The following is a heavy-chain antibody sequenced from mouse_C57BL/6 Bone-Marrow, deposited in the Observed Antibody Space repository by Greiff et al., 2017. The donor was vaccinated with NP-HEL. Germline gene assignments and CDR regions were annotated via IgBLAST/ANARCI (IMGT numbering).Heavy chain of an antibody. CDR3: ARHYDYPWFAY. CDR1: EYAFPSHD. CDR2: INSDGGRT. D-gene: IGHD2-4*01. V-gene: IGHV5-2*01. Sequence: EVQLMESGGGLVQPGASLKLSCESNEYAFPSHDMSWVRQTPEKRLELVAAINSDGGRTYYPDTMERRFIISRDNTKKTLYLQMSSLRSEDTALYYCARHYDYPWFAYWGQGTLVTVSA. J-gene: IGHJ3*01.